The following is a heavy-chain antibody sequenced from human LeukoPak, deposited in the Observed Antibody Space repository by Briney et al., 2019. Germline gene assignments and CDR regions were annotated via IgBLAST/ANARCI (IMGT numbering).Heavy chain of an antibody. CDR1: GYSFTSYW. V-gene: IGHV5-51*01. CDR2: IYPGDSDT. CDR3: ARRGGGGYYYGSGSYLFDY. D-gene: IGHD3-10*01. Sequence: GESLKISCKGSGYSFTSYWIGWVRQMPGKGLEWMGIIYPGDSDTRYSPSFQGQVTISADKSISTAHLQWSSLKASDTAMYYCARRGGGGYYYGSGSYLFDYWGQGTLVTVSS. J-gene: IGHJ4*02.